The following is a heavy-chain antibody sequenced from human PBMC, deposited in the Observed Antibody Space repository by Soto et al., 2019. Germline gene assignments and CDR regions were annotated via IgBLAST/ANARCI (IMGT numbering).Heavy chain of an antibody. V-gene: IGHV3-72*01. CDR1: GFTLSDHY. D-gene: IGHD1-26*01. Sequence: HPGGSLRLSCAGSGFTLSDHYIDWVRQAPGKGLEWVGRSRDKAQGYSTAYAASVKGRFTTSRDESKNSVYLQMNSLKTEDTAVYFCAKEDPSGRYSLDYWGQGSQVTVS. CDR3: AKEDPSGRYSLDY. CDR2: SRDKAQGYST. J-gene: IGHJ4*02.